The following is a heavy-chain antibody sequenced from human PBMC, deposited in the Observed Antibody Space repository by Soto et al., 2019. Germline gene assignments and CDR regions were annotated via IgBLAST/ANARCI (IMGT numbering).Heavy chain of an antibody. J-gene: IGHJ6*03. CDR2: IYYSGST. Sequence: SETLSLTCTVSGGSISSSSYYWGWIRQPPGKGLEWIGSIYYSGSTYYNPSLKSRVTISVDTSKNQFSLKLSSVTAADTAVYYCARSGGYSSSWYGTNLEVYYMDVWGKGTTVTVXS. V-gene: IGHV4-39*01. CDR3: ARSGGYSSSWYGTNLEVYYMDV. CDR1: GGSISSSSYY. D-gene: IGHD6-13*01.